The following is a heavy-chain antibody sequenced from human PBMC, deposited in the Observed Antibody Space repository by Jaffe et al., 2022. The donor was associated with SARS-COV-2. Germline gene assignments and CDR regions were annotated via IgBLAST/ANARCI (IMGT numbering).Heavy chain of an antibody. CDR1: GGSISSYY. J-gene: IGHJ6*02. Sequence: QVQLQESGPGLVKPSETLSLTCTVSGGSISSYYWSWIRQPPGKGLEWIGYIYYSGSTNYNPSLKSRVTISVDTSKNQFSLKLSSVTAADTAVYYCARGGSSLVDEPLYYYYYGMDVWGQGTTVTVSS. D-gene: IGHD3-16*01. CDR2: IYYSGST. V-gene: IGHV4-59*01. CDR3: ARGGSSLVDEPLYYYYYGMDV.